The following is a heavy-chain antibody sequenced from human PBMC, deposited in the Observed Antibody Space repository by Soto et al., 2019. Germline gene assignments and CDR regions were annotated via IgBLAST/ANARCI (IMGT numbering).Heavy chain of an antibody. CDR2: ISSSGSTI. V-gene: IGHV3-11*01. D-gene: IGHD6-13*01. J-gene: IGHJ5*02. CDR1: GFTFSDYY. CDR3: ARDQYSSSWYQWFDP. Sequence: TGGSLRLSCAASGFTFSDYYMSWIRQAPGKGLEWVSYISSSGSTIYYADSVKGRFTISRDNAKNSLYLQMNSLRAEDTAVYYCARDQYSSSWYQWFDPWGQRTLVTVSS.